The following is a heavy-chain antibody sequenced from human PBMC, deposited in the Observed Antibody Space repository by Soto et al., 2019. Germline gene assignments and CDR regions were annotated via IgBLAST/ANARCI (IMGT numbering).Heavy chain of an antibody. Sequence: ASVKVSCKDSGYTFTGYYMHWVRQAPGQGLEWMGWINPNSGGTNYAQKFQGWVTMTRDTSISTAYMELSRLRSDDTAVYYCARGFCSSTSCYDYYYYMDVLGKGTTVTVSS. D-gene: IGHD2-2*01. CDR3: ARGFCSSTSCYDYYYYMDV. V-gene: IGHV1-2*04. CDR2: INPNSGGT. J-gene: IGHJ6*03. CDR1: GYTFTGYY.